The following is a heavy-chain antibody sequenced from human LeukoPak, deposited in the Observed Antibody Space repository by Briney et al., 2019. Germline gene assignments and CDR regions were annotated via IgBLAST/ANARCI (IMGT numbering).Heavy chain of an antibody. D-gene: IGHD2-2*01. CDR1: GFTFSSYS. V-gene: IGHV3-21*01. CDR2: ISSSSSYI. J-gene: IGHJ4*02. Sequence: PGRSLRLSCAASGFTFSSYSMNWVRQAPGKGLEWVSSISSSSSYIYYADSVKGRFTISRDNAKNSLYLQMNSLRAEDTAVYYCARGWGYCSSTSCYLFDYWGQGTLVTVSS. CDR3: ARGWGYCSSTSCYLFDY.